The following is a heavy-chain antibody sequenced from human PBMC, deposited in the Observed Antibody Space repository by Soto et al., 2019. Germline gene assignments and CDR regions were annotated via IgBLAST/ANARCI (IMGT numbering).Heavy chain of an antibody. Sequence: PGGSLRLSCAASGFTFSPFWIHWVRQVPGKGPVWVSRINSDGNSTSYADSVKGRFTISRDNAKNTLYLQINSLRAEVTAVYYCARGSNHFDYWGQGTLVTVSS. CDR1: GFTFSPFW. CDR2: INSDGNST. V-gene: IGHV3-74*01. D-gene: IGHD4-4*01. CDR3: ARGSNHFDY. J-gene: IGHJ4*02.